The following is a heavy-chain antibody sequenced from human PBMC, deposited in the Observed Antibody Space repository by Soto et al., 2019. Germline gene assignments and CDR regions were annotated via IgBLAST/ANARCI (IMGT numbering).Heavy chain of an antibody. CDR1: GYTFTSYA. V-gene: IGHV1-3*01. J-gene: IGHJ3*02. Sequence: ASVKVSCKASGYTFTSYAMHWVRQAPGQRLEWMGWINAGNGNTKYSQKFQGRVTITRDTSASTAYMELSSLRSEDTAVYYCARERYGAGGIGDAFDIWGQGTMVTVSS. CDR2: INAGNGNT. CDR3: ARERYGAGGIGDAFDI. D-gene: IGHD3-16*01.